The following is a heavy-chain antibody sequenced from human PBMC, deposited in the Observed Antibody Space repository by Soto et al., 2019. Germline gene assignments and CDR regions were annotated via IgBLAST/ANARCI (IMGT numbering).Heavy chain of an antibody. CDR3: ARVLAVAGTIDY. J-gene: IGHJ4*02. D-gene: IGHD6-19*01. Sequence: QVQLVESGGGVVQPGRSLRLSCAASGFTFSSYGMHWVRQAPGKGLEWVAVIWYDGSNKYYADSVKGRFTISRDNSKNTLYLQMNSLRAEDTAVYYCARVLAVAGTIDYWGQGTLVTVSS. CDR1: GFTFSSYG. CDR2: IWYDGSNK. V-gene: IGHV3-33*01.